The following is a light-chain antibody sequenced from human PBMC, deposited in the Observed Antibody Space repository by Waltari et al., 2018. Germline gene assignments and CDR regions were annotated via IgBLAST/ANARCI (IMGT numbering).Light chain of an antibody. CDR3: QHYGDSVT. V-gene: IGKV3-20*01. CDR2: GAS. J-gene: IGKJ4*01. CDR1: QSLSSAQ. Sequence: EIELTQSPGALFLSPGKRATLSCRASQSLSSAQLAWYKQRPGQPPSRVIHGASNRASGIPERFSGSGSGTVFTLTISRLEPEDFAVYYCQHYGDSVTFGGGTKVEIK.